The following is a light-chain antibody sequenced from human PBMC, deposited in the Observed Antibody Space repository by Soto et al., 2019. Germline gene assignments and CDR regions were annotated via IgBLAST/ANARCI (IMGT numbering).Light chain of an antibody. CDR2: EVS. J-gene: IGLJ1*01. Sequence: QSVLTQPASVSGSPGQSITISCTGTSSDVGGYNYVSWYQQHPGKAPKLMIYEVSTRPSGVSNRFSGSKSGNTASLTISGLQAEDESDYYRSPYTSSSTYVFGTGTKVTVL. V-gene: IGLV2-14*01. CDR3: SPYTSSSTYV. CDR1: SSDVGGYNY.